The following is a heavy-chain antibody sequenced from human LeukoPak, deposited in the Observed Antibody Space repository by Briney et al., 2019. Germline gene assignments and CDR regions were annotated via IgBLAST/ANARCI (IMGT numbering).Heavy chain of an antibody. J-gene: IGHJ4*02. V-gene: IGHV4-59*01. D-gene: IGHD6-13*01. CDR2: IYYTGST. CDR3: ARERYSSSWYVDY. Sequence: PSETLSLTCTVSGGSISIYYWSWIRQPPGKALEWIGYIYYTGSTNYNPSLKSRVTMSVDTSKNQFSLKLSSVTAADTAVYYCARERYSSSWYVDYWGQGTLVTVSS. CDR1: GGSISIYY.